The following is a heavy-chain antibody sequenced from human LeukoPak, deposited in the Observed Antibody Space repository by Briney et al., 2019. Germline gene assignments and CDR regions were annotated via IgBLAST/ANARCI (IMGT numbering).Heavy chain of an antibody. CDR3: ARSGGSSIAARSFGI. CDR1: AGSISSSNW. J-gene: IGHJ3*02. CDR2: IYLYGTT. V-gene: IGHV4-4*02. Sequence: SETLSLTCAVSAGSISSSNWWSWVRQSPVKGLEWIGEIYLYGTTNYNPSLKSRVTISVDTSKNQFSLKLSSVTAADTAVYYCARSGGSSIAARSFGIWGQGTMVTVSS. D-gene: IGHD6-6*01.